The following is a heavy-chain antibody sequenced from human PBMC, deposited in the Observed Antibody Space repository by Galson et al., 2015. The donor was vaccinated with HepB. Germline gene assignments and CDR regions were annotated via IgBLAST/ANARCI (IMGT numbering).Heavy chain of an antibody. CDR1: GYTFTNYG. CDR2: IKVYNGNT. D-gene: IGHD6-13*01. CDR3: ARDKFTYSSNSEY. Sequence: SVKVSCKASGYTFTNYGVTWVRQAPGQGLEWLGWIKVYNGNTYYGQNFQGRITLTTDTSTDTAYMELRSLRSDDTAVYYCARDKFTYSSNSEYWGQGTLVTVSS. V-gene: IGHV1-18*04. J-gene: IGHJ4*02.